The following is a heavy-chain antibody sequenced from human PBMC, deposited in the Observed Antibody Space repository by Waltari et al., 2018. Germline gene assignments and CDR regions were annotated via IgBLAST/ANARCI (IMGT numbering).Heavy chain of an antibody. D-gene: IGHD1-26*01. CDR3: ARLGPIVGAMGWFDP. V-gene: IGHV1-69*05. Sequence: QVQLVQSGAEVKKPGSSVKVSCKASGGTFSSYAISWVRQAPGQGLEWMGGSIPIFGTANDAQKFQGRVTITTDESTSTAYMELSSLRSEDTAVYYCARLGPIVGAMGWFDPWGQGTLVTVSS. CDR2: SIPIFGTA. J-gene: IGHJ5*02. CDR1: GGTFSSYA.